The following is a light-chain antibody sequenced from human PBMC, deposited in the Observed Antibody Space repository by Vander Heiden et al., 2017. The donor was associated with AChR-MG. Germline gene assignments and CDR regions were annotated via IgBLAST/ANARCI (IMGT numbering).Light chain of an antibody. CDR2: LGS. V-gene: IGKV2-28*01. J-gene: IGKJ2*02. CDR1: QSLLHKNGYHY. Sequence: DIVRSQSPLSLAVSPGEPASVSCRSSQSLLHKNGYHYLDWYLQKPGQSPQLLIYLGSNRASGVPDRFSGSGSGTDFTLKISRVEPEDVGVYYCMEALQSPCTFGQGTKLEIK. CDR3: MEALQSPCT.